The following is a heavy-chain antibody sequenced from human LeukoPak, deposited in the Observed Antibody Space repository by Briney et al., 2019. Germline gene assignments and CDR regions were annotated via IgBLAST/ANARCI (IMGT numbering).Heavy chain of an antibody. Sequence: PGGSLRLSCAASGFTLSSHEMNWVRQAPGKGLEWIAYITSSGSPIYYADSVKGRFTISRDNANNLLYLQMNSLRAEDTAIYYCVREEIVSSSDSSIDFWGPGTLVTVSS. J-gene: IGHJ4*02. CDR2: ITSSGSPI. D-gene: IGHD2-2*01. CDR3: VREEIVSSSDSSIDF. V-gene: IGHV3-48*03. CDR1: GFTLSSHE.